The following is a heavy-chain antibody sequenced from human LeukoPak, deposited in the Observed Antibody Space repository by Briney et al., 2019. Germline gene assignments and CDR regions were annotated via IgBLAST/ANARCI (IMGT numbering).Heavy chain of an antibody. CDR1: GYTFTSYG. D-gene: IGHD2-21*02. V-gene: IGHV1-18*04. CDR2: ISAYNGNT. J-gene: IGHJ3*02. CDR3: AREDGDIVVVTATRAFDI. Sequence: ASVKVSCKASGYTFTSYGISWVRQAPGQGLEWMGWISAYNGNTNYAQKLQGRVTMTTDTSTSTAYMELRSLRSDDTAVYYSAREDGDIVVVTATRAFDIWGQGTTVTVSS.